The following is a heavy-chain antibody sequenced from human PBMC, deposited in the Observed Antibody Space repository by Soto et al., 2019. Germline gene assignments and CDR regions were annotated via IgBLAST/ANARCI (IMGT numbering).Heavy chain of an antibody. D-gene: IGHD5-18*01. CDR2: ISWNSGSI. Sequence: EVQLVESGGGLVQPGRSLRLSCAASGFTFDDYAMHWVRQAPGKGLVWVSGISWNSGSIGYADSVKGRFTISRDNAKNSLYLQMNSLRAEDTALYYCAKDRRGYSYGPADYWGQGTLVTVSS. V-gene: IGHV3-9*01. J-gene: IGHJ4*02. CDR3: AKDRRGYSYGPADY. CDR1: GFTFDDYA.